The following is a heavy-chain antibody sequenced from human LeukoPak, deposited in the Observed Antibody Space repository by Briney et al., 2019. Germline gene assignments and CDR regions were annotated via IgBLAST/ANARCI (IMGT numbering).Heavy chain of an antibody. CDR3: AKGSYYDSSGSFYFDY. Sequence: GGSLRLSCAVSGFTFSKAWMSWVRQAPGKGLEWVSGISGSGDNTYYADSVKGRFTISRDNSKNTLYVQVNSLGTEDTAAYYCAKGSYYDSSGSFYFDYWGQGTLVTVSS. D-gene: IGHD3-22*01. CDR2: ISGSGDNT. V-gene: IGHV3-23*01. CDR1: GFTFSKAW. J-gene: IGHJ4*02.